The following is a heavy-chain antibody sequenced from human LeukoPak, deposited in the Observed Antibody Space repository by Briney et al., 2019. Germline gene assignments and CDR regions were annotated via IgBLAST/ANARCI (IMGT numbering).Heavy chain of an antibody. J-gene: IGHJ4*02. V-gene: IGHV1-69*04. Sequence: SSVTVSCKASGGTFSSYAIGWVRQAPGQGLEWMGRIIPILGIANYAQKFQGRVTITADKSTSTAYMELSSLRSEDTAVYYCARGTQLWLYYLDYWGQGTLVTVSS. D-gene: IGHD5-18*01. CDR1: GGTFSSYA. CDR3: ARGTQLWLYYLDY. CDR2: IIPILGIA.